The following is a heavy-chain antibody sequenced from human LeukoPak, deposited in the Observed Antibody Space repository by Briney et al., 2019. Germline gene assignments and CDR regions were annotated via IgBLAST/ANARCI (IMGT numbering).Heavy chain of an antibody. CDR3: ARGTRYDSSGYYSQDLDY. Sequence: GGSLRLSCAPSGFTFRTYGMHWVRQAPGKGLEWAAVIWYDGSNKYYADSVKGRFTISRDNSKNALYLQMNSLRAEDTAVYYCARGTRYDSSGYYSQDLDYWGQGTLVTVSS. V-gene: IGHV3-33*01. CDR2: IWYDGSNK. D-gene: IGHD3-22*01. CDR1: GFTFRTYG. J-gene: IGHJ4*02.